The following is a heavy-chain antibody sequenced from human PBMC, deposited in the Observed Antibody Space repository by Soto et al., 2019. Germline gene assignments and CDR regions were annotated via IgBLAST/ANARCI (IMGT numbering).Heavy chain of an antibody. CDR3: ARGPRWVAALHYFDY. CDR2: IKQDGSEK. D-gene: IGHD2-15*01. V-gene: IGHV3-7*01. Sequence: EVQLVESGGGLVQPGGSLRLSCAASGFTFSSYWMSWVRQAPGKGLEWVANIKQDGSEKYYVDSVKGRFTISRDNAKNPLYLQMNSVRAEDTAVYYCARGPRWVAALHYFDYWGQGTLVTVSS. CDR1: GFTFSSYW. J-gene: IGHJ4*02.